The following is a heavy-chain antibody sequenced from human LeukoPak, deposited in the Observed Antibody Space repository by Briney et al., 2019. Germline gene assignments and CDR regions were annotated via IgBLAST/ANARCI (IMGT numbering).Heavy chain of an antibody. CDR1: GGSISSYYYY. CDR2: IYYSGST. J-gene: IGHJ4*02. V-gene: IGHV4-39*01. CDR3: ARLSPCGGPFDY. Sequence: PSETLSLTCTVSGGSISSYYYYWVRIRQPPGKGLEWIGRIYYSGSTYYTPSLKSRVTISVDTSKNQFPLKLSSVTAAATAVYYCARLSPCGGPFDYWGQGTLVTVSS. D-gene: IGHD4-23*01.